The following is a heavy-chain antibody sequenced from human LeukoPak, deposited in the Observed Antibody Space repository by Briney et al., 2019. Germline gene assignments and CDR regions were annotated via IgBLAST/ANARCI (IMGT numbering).Heavy chain of an antibody. Sequence: SETLSLTCTVSGGSISSSRDYWAWLRQPPGKGLEWIANIYYSGSTYYSPSLKSRVTISVDTSKNQFSLKLSSVTAADTAVYYCARRSSGQRGRFDYWGQGTLVTVSS. V-gene: IGHV4-39*01. CDR2: IYYSGST. CDR1: GGSISSSRDY. CDR3: ARRSSGQRGRFDY. D-gene: IGHD3-22*01. J-gene: IGHJ4*02.